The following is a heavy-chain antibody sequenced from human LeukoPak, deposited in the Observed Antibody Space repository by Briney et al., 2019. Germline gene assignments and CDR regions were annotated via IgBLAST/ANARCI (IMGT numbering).Heavy chain of an antibody. CDR2: IKQDGSAK. Sequence: GSLRLSFTASGFPFSDYWVTWVRQAPGKGLEWVANIKQDGSAKYYVDSVKGRFTISRDNAKNSLYLQMDSLRVEDTATYYCARWRGSTSERSDYWGQGTLVTVSS. V-gene: IGHV3-7*01. CDR3: ARWRGSTSERSDY. D-gene: IGHD2-2*01. CDR1: GFPFSDYW. J-gene: IGHJ4*02.